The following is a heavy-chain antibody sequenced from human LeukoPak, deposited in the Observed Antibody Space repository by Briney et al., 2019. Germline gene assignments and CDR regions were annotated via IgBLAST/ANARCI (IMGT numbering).Heavy chain of an antibody. CDR3: ARAIPGYSSSWFPANWFDP. D-gene: IGHD6-13*01. V-gene: IGHV4-59*01. CDR2: IYYSGST. Sequence: SETLSLTCTVSGGSISSYYWSWIRQPPGKGLEWIGYIYYSGSTNYNPFLKSRVTISVDTSKNQFSLKLSSVTAADTAVYYCARAIPGYSSSWFPANWFDPWGQGTLVTVSS. CDR1: GGSISSYY. J-gene: IGHJ5*02.